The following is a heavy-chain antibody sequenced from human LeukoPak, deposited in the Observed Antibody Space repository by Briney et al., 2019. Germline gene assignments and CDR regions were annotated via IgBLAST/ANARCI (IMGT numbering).Heavy chain of an antibody. CDR2: ISSSSSTI. Sequence: GGSLRLSCAASGFTFSSYSMNWVRQAPGKGLEWVSYISSSSSTIYYADSVKGRFTISRDNAKNSLYLQMNSLRAEDTAVYYCAVTSTVGAFDVWGQGTMVTVSS. CDR1: GFTFSSYS. V-gene: IGHV3-48*01. D-gene: IGHD4-23*01. CDR3: AVTSTVGAFDV. J-gene: IGHJ3*01.